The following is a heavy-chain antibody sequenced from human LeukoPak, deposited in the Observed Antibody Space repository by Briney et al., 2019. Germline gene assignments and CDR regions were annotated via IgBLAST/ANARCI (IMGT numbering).Heavy chain of an antibody. Sequence: PSETLSLTCTVSGYSISSGYYWGWIRQPPGKGLEWIGYIYYSGSTNYNSSLKSRVTILVDMSKNQFSLKLSSVTAADTAVYYCARVTGYMIEDYFDSWGQGTLVTVSS. CDR1: GYSISSGYY. V-gene: IGHV4-61*01. J-gene: IGHJ4*02. CDR2: IYYSGST. D-gene: IGHD3-22*01. CDR3: ARVTGYMIEDYFDS.